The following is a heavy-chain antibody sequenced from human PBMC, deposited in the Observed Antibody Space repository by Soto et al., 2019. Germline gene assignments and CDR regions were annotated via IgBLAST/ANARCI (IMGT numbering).Heavy chain of an antibody. J-gene: IGHJ4*02. CDR3: ARDRRDGDTI. CDR2: IYRGGDI. Sequence: EVQVVESGGGLVQPGGSLRLSCAASGFSVSSYYMSWFRQARGKGLEWVSVIYRGGDIYYADSVQGRFTTSRDISRNSLDLQMNSLRVEDTAVYYCARDRRDGDTIWGQGAVVTVSS. CDR1: GFSVSSYY. D-gene: IGHD3-3*01. V-gene: IGHV3-66*01.